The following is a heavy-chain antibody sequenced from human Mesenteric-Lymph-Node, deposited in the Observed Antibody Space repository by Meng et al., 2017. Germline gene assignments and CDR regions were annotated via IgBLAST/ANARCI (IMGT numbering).Heavy chain of an antibody. CDR3: ARVAAAGNEWFDP. CDR1: GGSISNSDYY. CDR2: IYYSGST. V-gene: IGHV4-30-4*01. D-gene: IGHD6-13*01. J-gene: IGHJ5*02. Sequence: LPASGPAIVEPSETLSLPCTVSGGSISNSDYYWSWIRQPPGKGLEWIGYIYYSGSTYYNPSLKSRVTISVDTSKNQFSLKLSSVTAADTAVYYCARVAAAGNEWFDPWGQGTLVTVSS.